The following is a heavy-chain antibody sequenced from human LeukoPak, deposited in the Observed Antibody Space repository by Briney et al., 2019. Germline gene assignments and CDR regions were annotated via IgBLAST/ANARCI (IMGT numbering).Heavy chain of an antibody. CDR2: IKQDGSEK. CDR3: AREMSWSGRDY. J-gene: IGHJ4*02. CDR1: GFTFSNYW. Sequence: PGGSLRLSCAASGFTFSNYWMSWVRQVPGKGLEWVANIKQDGSEKNYVGSVKGRFTISRDNAKNSLYLQMNSLGAEDTAVYYCAREMSWSGRDYWGQGTLVTASS. V-gene: IGHV3-7*05. D-gene: IGHD3-10*01.